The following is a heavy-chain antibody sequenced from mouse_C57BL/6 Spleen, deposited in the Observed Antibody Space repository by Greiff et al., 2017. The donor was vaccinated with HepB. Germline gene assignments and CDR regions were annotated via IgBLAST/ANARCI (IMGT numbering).Heavy chain of an antibody. CDR1: GFTFSSYT. V-gene: IGHV5-9*01. D-gene: IGHD2-2*01. Sequence: EVQLVESGGGLVKPGGSLKLSCAASGFTFSSYTMSWVRQTPEKRLEWVATISGGGGNTYYPDSVKGRFTISRDNAKNTLYLQMSSLRSEDTALYYCARPGYDGAWFAYWGQGTLVTVSA. CDR2: ISGGGGNT. J-gene: IGHJ3*01. CDR3: ARPGYDGAWFAY.